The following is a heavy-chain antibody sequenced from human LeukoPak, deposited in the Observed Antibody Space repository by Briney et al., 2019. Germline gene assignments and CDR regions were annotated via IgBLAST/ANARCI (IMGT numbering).Heavy chain of an antibody. Sequence: PGGSLRLSCAASGFTFSSYAMSWVRQAPGKGLEWVSAISGSGGSTYYADSVKGRFTTSRDNSKNTLYLQMNSLRAEDTAVYYCAKEIRYSSSWYEFNWFDPWGQGTLVTVSS. J-gene: IGHJ5*02. CDR2: ISGSGGST. CDR1: GFTFSSYA. V-gene: IGHV3-23*01. CDR3: AKEIRYSSSWYEFNWFDP. D-gene: IGHD6-13*01.